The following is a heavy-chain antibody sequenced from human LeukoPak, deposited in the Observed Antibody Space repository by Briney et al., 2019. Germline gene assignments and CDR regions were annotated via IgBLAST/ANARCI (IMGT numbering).Heavy chain of an antibody. D-gene: IGHD6-13*01. J-gene: IGHJ5*02. CDR1: GXTFSSYA. CDR3: AKDQSSSWYGYNWFDP. CDR2: IRGSGDVT. Sequence: GGSLRLSCAASGXTFSSYAMNWVRQAPGKGLEWVSAIRGSGDVTYYADSVKGRFTISRDNSKNTLYVQMNSLRAEDTAIYYCAKDQSSSWYGYNWFDPWGQGTLVTVSS. V-gene: IGHV3-23*01.